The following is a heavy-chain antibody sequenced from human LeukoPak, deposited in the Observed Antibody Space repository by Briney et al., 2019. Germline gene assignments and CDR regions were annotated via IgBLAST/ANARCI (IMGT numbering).Heavy chain of an antibody. J-gene: IGHJ4*02. V-gene: IGHV5-51*01. CDR3: ARQEMATSSGTVDY. CDR2: IYPGDSDT. D-gene: IGHD3-10*01. CDR1: GYHFTNYW. Sequence: GDSLKISCKGSGYHFTNYWIGWVRQMPGKGLEWMGIIYPGDSDTRYSPSFQGQVTISADKSISTAYLQWSSLKASDTAMYYCARQEMATSSGTVDYWGQGTLVTVSS.